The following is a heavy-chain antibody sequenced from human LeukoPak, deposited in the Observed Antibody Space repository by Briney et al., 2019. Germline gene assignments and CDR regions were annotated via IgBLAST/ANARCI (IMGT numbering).Heavy chain of an antibody. J-gene: IGHJ4*02. CDR2: IYSDGTT. CDR3: ARSYDWAIFQY. CDR1: GFTVSSNY. Sequence: GGSLRRACAASGFTVSSNYLSWVRQAPGKGLEWVSVIYSDGTTHYADSVKGRFTISRDNSKNTLYLQMNGLRAEDTAVYYCARSYDWAIFQYGGQGTLVTVSS. V-gene: IGHV3-53*01. D-gene: IGHD3-9*01.